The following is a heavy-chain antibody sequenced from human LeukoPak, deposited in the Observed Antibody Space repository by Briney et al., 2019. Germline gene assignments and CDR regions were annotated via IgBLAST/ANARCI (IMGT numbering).Heavy chain of an antibody. Sequence: GGSLRLSCAASGFTFSSYEMNWARQAPGKGLECVSYISSSGSTIYYADSVKGRFNISRDNAKNSLYLQMNSLRAEDTAVYYCARSGYSSGWSNYYYYGMDVWGQGTTVTVSS. J-gene: IGHJ6*02. CDR3: ARSGYSSGWSNYYYYGMDV. CDR1: GFTFSSYE. V-gene: IGHV3-48*03. D-gene: IGHD6-19*01. CDR2: ISSSGSTI.